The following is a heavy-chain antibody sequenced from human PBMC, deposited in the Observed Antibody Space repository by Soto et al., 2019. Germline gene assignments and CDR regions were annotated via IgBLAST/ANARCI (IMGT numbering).Heavy chain of an antibody. CDR2: IIPLLSTT. D-gene: IGHD6-13*01. V-gene: IGHV1-69*13. Sequence: ASVKVSCKASGGTLSNYGISWVRQAPGQGLEWMGGIIPLLSTTNNAQKFQDRVTIIADESTSTAYMDLSSLRSEDTAVYYCATIAAAGPGHYYYYGMDVWGQGTTVTVSS. CDR3: ATIAAAGPGHYYYYGMDV. CDR1: GGTLSNYG. J-gene: IGHJ6*02.